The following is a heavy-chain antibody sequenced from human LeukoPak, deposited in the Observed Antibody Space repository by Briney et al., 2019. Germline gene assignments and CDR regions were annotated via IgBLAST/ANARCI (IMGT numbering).Heavy chain of an antibody. CDR1: GGSISSSSYY. CDR3: ATLADFEVGATNYFDY. V-gene: IGHV4-39*01. D-gene: IGHD1-26*01. CDR2: IYYSGST. J-gene: IGHJ4*02. Sequence: PSETLSLTCTVSGGSISSSSYYWGWIRQPPGKGLEWIGSIYYSGSTYYNPSLKSRVTISVDTSKNQFSLKLSSVTAAYTAVYYCATLADFEVGATNYFDYWGQGTLVTVSS.